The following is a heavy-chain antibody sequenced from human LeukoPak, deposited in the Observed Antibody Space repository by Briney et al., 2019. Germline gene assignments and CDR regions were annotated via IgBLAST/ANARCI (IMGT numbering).Heavy chain of an antibody. V-gene: IGHV4-59*08. CDR2: IYYSGSP. Sequence: RASETLSLTCTVSGGSISSYYWSWIRQPPGKGLEWIGYIYYSGSPNYNPSLKSRVTISVDTSKNQFSLKLSSVTDADTAVYYCARHMSLTYYDDVLNYYYGMDVWGQGTTVTVSS. D-gene: IGHD3-16*01. J-gene: IGHJ6*02. CDR1: GGSISSYY. CDR3: ARHMSLTYYDDVLNYYYGMDV.